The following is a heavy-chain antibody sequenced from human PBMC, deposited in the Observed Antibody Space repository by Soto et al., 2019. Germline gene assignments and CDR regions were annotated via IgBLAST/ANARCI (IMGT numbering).Heavy chain of an antibody. CDR3: VREYFSGGSCSDAFEV. Sequence: PGGSLTLSCAASGFLFKNYEVDWVRQAQGKGPEWISYINENSGTIYYADSVRGRFTISRDNAKNSLYLQMNSLRAEDTAVYFCVREYFSGGSCSDAFEVWGQGTLVTVSP. J-gene: IGHJ3*01. D-gene: IGHD2-15*01. CDR2: INENSGTI. V-gene: IGHV3-48*03. CDR1: GFLFKNYE.